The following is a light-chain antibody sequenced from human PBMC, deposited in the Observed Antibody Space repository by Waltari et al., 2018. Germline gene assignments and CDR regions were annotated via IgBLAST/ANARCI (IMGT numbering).Light chain of an antibody. Sequence: QSVLTQPPSASGTPGQRVTISCSGSRANIGDNYVSWYQQFPGAPPNLTIYRSNEKPSGVPDRISGSKSGASASLAISGLRSEDEASYYCASWDDSLSGVVFGGGTHLTVL. CDR2: RSN. V-gene: IGLV1-47*01. CDR3: ASWDDSLSGVV. J-gene: IGLJ7*01. CDR1: RANIGDNY.